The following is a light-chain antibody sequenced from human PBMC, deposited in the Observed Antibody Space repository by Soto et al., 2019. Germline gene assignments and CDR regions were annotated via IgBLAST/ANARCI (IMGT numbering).Light chain of an antibody. CDR3: LQHSSYPQT. CDR1: QGIRDA. CDR2: AAS. Sequence: DIQMTQSPSSLSASVGDRVTITCRASQGIRDALGWYQQKPGKTPKRLIYAASSLQSGVPSMFSGSGSGTEFTLTISGRQPEDFATEYCLQHSSYPQTFGQGTKVEIK. V-gene: IGKV1-17*01. J-gene: IGKJ1*01.